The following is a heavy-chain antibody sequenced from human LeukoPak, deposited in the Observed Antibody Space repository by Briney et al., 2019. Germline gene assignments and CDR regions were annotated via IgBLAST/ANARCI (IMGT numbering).Heavy chain of an antibody. CDR2: IYYTGST. J-gene: IGHJ4*02. V-gene: IGHV4-59*01. CDR3: ARGPPPDFDY. CDR1: GGSISSFY. Sequence: PSETLSLTCTVSGGSISSFYWNWIRQPPGKGLEWIGYIYYTGSTSYNPALESRVTISVDTSKNQFSLRLNSVTAADTAVYYCARGPPPDFDYWGQGTLVTVSS.